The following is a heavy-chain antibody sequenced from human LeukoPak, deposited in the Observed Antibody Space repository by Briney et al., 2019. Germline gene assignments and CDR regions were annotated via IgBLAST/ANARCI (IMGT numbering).Heavy chain of an antibody. CDR1: GYTFTSYG. D-gene: IGHD2-2*01. V-gene: IGHV1-18*01. CDR3: ARDIVVVPAAMWNYYYYGMDV. J-gene: IGHJ6*02. Sequence: GASVKVSCKASGYTFTSYGISWVRQAPGQGLEWMGWIGAYNGNTNYAQKLQGRVTMTTDTSTSIAYMELRSLRSDDTAVYYCARDIVVVPAAMWNYYYYGMDVWGQGTTVTVSS. CDR2: IGAYNGNT.